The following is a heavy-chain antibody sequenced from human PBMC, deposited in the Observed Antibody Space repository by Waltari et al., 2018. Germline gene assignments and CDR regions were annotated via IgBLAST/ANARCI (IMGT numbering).Heavy chain of an antibody. J-gene: IGHJ2*01. Sequence: EVQLVESGGGLVELGGSLILSCVGSGFPLGPYWTSWVRHSPGKGLEWVANIKQNGREKSYVDSVKGRFIISRDDAQNSLYLQLNSLRAEDTAVYYCARRRGGGYWYFDLWGRGTLVTVSS. CDR1: GFPLGPYW. CDR2: IKQNGREK. CDR3: ARRRGGGYWYFDL. D-gene: IGHD2-15*01. V-gene: IGHV3-7*01.